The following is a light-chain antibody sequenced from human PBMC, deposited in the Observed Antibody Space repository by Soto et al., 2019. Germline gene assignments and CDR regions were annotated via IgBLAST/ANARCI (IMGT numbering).Light chain of an antibody. J-gene: IGKJ5*01. V-gene: IGKV3-20*01. CDR3: QQYGSSIT. Sequence: ERVMTQSPATLSVSPGEGATLSCRASQSVTSNLAWYQQKPGQAPRLLIYGASTRATGIPDRFSGSGSGTDFTLTINRLEPEDFAVYYCQQYGSSITFGQGTRLEIK. CDR2: GAS. CDR1: QSVTSN.